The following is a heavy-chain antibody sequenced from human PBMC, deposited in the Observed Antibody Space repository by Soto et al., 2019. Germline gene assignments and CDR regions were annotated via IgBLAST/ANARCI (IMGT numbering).Heavy chain of an antibody. D-gene: IGHD5-18*01. CDR1: GGSITSYY. J-gene: IGHJ4*02. V-gene: IGHV4-59*12. CDR2: AYYSGST. CDR3: ARIGYSYGNNGFDN. Sequence: QVQLQESGPGLVKPSETLSLTCTVSGGSITSYYWSWIRQPPGKGLEWIGHAYYSGSTSYNPSLKSPVTISVDTSNNEVSLRLTSVTAADTAVYYCARIGYSYGNNGFDNWGQGTLVTVSS.